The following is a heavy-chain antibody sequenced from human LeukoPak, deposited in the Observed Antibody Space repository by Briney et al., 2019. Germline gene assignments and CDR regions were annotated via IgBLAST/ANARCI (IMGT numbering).Heavy chain of an antibody. J-gene: IGHJ3*02. CDR3: ARDIHSVAFDI. CDR1: GFTFSSYS. CDR2: ISSGSSTI. Sequence: GGSLRLSCAASGFTFSSYSMNWVRQAPGKGLEWVSYISSGSSTIYYADSVKGRFTISRDNAKRSVYLQMNSLGVEDTAVYYCARDIHSVAFDIWGQGTMVTVSS. V-gene: IGHV3-48*04.